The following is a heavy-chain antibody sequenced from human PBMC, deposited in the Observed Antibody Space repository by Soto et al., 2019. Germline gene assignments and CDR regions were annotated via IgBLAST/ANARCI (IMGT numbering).Heavy chain of an antibody. CDR2: IWYDGSNK. CDR1: GFTFSSYG. D-gene: IGHD6-13*01. Sequence: AGGSLRLSCAASGFTFSSYGMHWVRQAPGKGLEWVAVIWYDGSNKYYADSVKGRFTISRDNSKNTLYLQMNSLRAEDTAVYYCARDLAGTWFDPWGQGTLVTVSS. CDR3: ARDLAGTWFDP. V-gene: IGHV3-33*01. J-gene: IGHJ5*02.